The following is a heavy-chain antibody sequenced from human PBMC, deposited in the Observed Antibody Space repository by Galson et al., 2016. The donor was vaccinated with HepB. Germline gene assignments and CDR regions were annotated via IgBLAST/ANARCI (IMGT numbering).Heavy chain of an antibody. CDR3: EKDLAYYYNTTVYYPGNFDY. D-gene: IGHD3-22*01. J-gene: IGHJ4*02. V-gene: IGHV3-23*01. Sequence: SLRLSCAASGFAFHTYVMSWVRQAPGKGLEWVSSVSGNGLSTSYADSVRGRFTVSRDNSKSTLFLQMNSLRADDTAVYYCEKDLAYYYNTTVYYPGNFDYWGQGTLVTVSS. CDR1: GFAFHTYV. CDR2: VSGNGLST.